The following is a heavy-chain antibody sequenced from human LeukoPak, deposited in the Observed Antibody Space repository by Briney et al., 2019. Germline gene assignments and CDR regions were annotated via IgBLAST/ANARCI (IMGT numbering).Heavy chain of an antibody. Sequence: PGGSLRLSCAASGFTFSSYSMNWVRQAPGKGLEWVSSISSSSSYIYYADSVKGRFTISRDNAKNSLYLQMNSLRAEDTAVYYCAKDFQQLVSGNYYYYMDVWGKGTTVTVSS. V-gene: IGHV3-21*01. J-gene: IGHJ6*03. D-gene: IGHD6-13*01. CDR3: AKDFQQLVSGNYYYYMDV. CDR1: GFTFSSYS. CDR2: ISSSSSYI.